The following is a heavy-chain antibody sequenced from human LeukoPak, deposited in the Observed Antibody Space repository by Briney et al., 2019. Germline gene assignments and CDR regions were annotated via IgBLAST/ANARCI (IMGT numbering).Heavy chain of an antibody. D-gene: IGHD3-22*01. CDR1: GYSISSGYY. J-gene: IGHJ6*03. CDR2: IYHSGST. Sequence: SETLSLTCTVSGYSISSGYYWGWIRQPPGKGLEWIGSIYHSGSTYYNPSLKSRVTISVDTSKNQFSLKLSSVTAADTAVYYCARGNYYDSSGYYDYYYYYMDVWGKGTTVTISS. V-gene: IGHV4-38-2*02. CDR3: ARGNYYDSSGYYDYYYYYMDV.